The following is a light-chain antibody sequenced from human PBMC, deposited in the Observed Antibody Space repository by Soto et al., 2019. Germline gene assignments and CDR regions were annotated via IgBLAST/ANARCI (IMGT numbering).Light chain of an antibody. J-gene: IGLJ1*01. CDR3: TSYTSSSTLDV. CDR1: SSDVGGYNY. Sequence: QSALTQPASVSGSPGQSITISCTGTSSDVGGYNYVSWYQQQPGKAPKLMIYEVSNRPLGVSNRFSGSKSGNTASLTISGLQAEDEADYYCTSYTSSSTLDVSGTGTKVTVL. CDR2: EVS. V-gene: IGLV2-14*01.